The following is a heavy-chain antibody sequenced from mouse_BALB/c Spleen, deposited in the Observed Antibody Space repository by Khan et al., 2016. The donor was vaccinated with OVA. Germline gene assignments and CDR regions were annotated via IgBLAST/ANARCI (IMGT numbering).Heavy chain of an antibody. D-gene: IGHD1-3*01. CDR1: GFSLTSYG. V-gene: IGHV2-9*02. CDR3: ARLEDI. Sequence: VQLQQSGPGPVAPSQSLSITCTVSGFSLTSYGVHWVRQPPGKGLEWLGVIWAGGSTNYNSALMSRLSISKDNSKSQVFLKMNSLKTDDTAMYYWARLEDIWGQGTTLTVSS. CDR2: IWAGGST. J-gene: IGHJ2*01.